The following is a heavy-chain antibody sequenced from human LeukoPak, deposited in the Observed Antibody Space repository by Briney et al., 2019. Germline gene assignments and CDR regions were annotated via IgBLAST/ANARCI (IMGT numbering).Heavy chain of an antibody. CDR2: ISGSGGST. CDR3: AKDNYGGYMYYFDY. V-gene: IGHV3-23*01. CDR1: GFTFSSYG. D-gene: IGHD5-12*01. Sequence: HAGGSLRLSCAASGFTFSSYGMSWVRQAPGKGLEWVSAISGSGGSTYYADSVKGRFTISRDNAKNSLYLQMNSLRAEDTALYYCAKDNYGGYMYYFDYWGQGTLVTVSS. J-gene: IGHJ4*02.